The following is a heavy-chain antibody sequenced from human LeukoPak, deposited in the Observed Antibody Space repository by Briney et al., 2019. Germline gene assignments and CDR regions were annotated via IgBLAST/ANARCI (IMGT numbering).Heavy chain of an antibody. CDR3: ARQGLGTYYYGSGKSGNAFDI. CDR2: IYPGDSDT. CDR1: GYSFTSYW. V-gene: IGHV5-51*01. J-gene: IGHJ3*02. Sequence: GESLKISCKGSGYSFTSYWIGWVRQMPGKGLEWMGIIYPGDSDTRYSPSFQGQVTISADKPISTAYLQWSSLKASGTAMYYCARQGLGTYYYGSGKSGNAFDIWGQGTMVTVSS. D-gene: IGHD3-10*01.